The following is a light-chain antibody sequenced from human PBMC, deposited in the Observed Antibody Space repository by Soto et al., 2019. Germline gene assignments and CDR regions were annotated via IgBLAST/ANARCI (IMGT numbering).Light chain of an antibody. CDR3: QQSYSTPQT. CDR1: QIISSY. J-gene: IGKJ1*01. V-gene: IGKV1-39*01. CDR2: NAS. Sequence: DIQMTQSPSSLSASVGDRVIITCRASQIISSYLNWYQQKPGKAPKVLIYNASSLESGVPSRFSGSGSGTDFTLTISSLQPEDFATYYCQQSYSTPQTFGQGTKVDIK.